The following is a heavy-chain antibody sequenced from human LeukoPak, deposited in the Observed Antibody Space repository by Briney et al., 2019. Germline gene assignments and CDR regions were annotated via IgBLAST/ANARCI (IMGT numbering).Heavy chain of an antibody. CDR2: IYHSGST. D-gene: IGHD6-6*01. CDR1: GGSISSSNW. V-gene: IGHV4-4*02. J-gene: IGHJ2*01. Sequence: SETLSLTCAVSGGSISSSNWWSWVRQPPGKGLEWIGEIYHSGSTNYNPSLKSRVTISVDKSKNQFSLKLSSVTAADTAVYYCAREYSTSSGTCWYFDLWGRGTLVSVSS. CDR3: AREYSTSSGTCWYFDL.